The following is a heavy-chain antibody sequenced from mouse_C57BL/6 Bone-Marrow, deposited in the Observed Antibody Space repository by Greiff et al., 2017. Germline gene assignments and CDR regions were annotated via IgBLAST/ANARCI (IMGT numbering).Heavy chain of an antibody. V-gene: IGHV3-6*01. CDR3: ARDLRYYGFLYYYAMDY. CDR2: ISYDGSN. CDR1: GYSITSGYY. Sequence: EVHLVESGPGLVKPSQSLSLTCSVTGYSITSGYYWNWIRQFPGNKLEWMGYISYDGSNNYNPSLKNRISITRDTSKNQFFLKLNSVTTEDTATYYCARDLRYYGFLYYYAMDYWGQGTSVTVSS. D-gene: IGHD1-1*01. J-gene: IGHJ4*01.